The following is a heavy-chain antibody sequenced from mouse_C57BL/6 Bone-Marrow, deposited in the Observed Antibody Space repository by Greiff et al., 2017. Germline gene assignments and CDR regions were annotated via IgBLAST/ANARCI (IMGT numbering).Heavy chain of an antibody. J-gene: IGHJ4*01. CDR1: GFSLTSYA. CDR2: IWTGGGT. Sequence: VKVVESGPGLVAPSQSLSITCTVSGFSLTSYAISWVRQPPGKGLEWLGVIWTGGGTNYNSALKSRLSISKDNSKSQVFLKMNSLQTDDTARYYCARKDPCPYYAMDYWGQGTSVTVSS. CDR3: ARKDPCPYYAMDY. V-gene: IGHV2-9-1*01.